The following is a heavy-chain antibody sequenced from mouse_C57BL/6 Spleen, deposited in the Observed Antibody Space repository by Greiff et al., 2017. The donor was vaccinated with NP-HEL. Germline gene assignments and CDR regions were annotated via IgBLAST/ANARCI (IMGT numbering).Heavy chain of an antibody. CDR3: ARYIGYGSSQYAMGY. J-gene: IGHJ4*01. CDR1: GFTFTDYY. D-gene: IGHD1-1*01. V-gene: IGHV7-3*01. Sequence: EVQLVESGGGLVQPGGSLSLSCAASGFTFTDYYMSWVRQPPGKALEWLGFIRNKANGYTTEYSASVKGRFTISRDNSQSILYLQMNALRAEDSATYYCARYIGYGSSQYAMGYWGQGTSVTVSS. CDR2: IRNKANGYTT.